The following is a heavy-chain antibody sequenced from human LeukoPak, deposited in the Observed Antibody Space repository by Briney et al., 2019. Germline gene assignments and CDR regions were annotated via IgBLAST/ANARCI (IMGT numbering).Heavy chain of an antibody. D-gene: IGHD2-2*01. Sequence: SETLSLTCTVSGGSLSSSSYYWGWIRQPPGKGLEWIGSIYYSGSTYYNPSLKSRVTISVDTSKNQFSLKLSSETAADTAVYYCARESRTSCNYPDCWYFDYWGQGTLVTVSS. CDR3: ARESRTSCNYPDCWYFDY. V-gene: IGHV4-39*02. J-gene: IGHJ4*02. CDR2: IYYSGST. CDR1: GGSLSSSSYY.